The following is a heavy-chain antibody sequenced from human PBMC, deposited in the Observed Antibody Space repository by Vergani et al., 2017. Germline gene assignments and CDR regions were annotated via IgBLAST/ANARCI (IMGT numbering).Heavy chain of an antibody. CDR3: ADLYGDDGFSHF. CDR1: EFTFSDVW. D-gene: IGHD2-21*01. Sequence: VQLVESGGGVVQPGGSLRLSCAASEFTFSDVWMSWVRQAPGQGLAWVSGSSGQNFRTHYADSVKGRFTLSRDDSKNTVYLQMNSLRAEDTAFYYCADLYGDDGFSHFWGQGALVAVSS. J-gene: IGHJ4*02. CDR2: SSGQNFRT. V-gene: IGHV3-23*04.